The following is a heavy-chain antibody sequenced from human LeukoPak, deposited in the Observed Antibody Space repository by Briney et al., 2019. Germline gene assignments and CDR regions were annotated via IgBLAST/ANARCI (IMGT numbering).Heavy chain of an antibody. V-gene: IGHV4-38-2*02. Sequence: PSETLSLTCTVSGYSISSGYYWGWIRQPPGKGLEWIGSIYHSGSTYYNPSLKSRVTISVDTSKNQFSLKLSSVTAADTAVYYCARPVRGYSGYAGRIDYWGQGTLVTVSS. CDR3: ARPVRGYSGYAGRIDY. CDR1: GYSISSGYY. D-gene: IGHD5-12*01. CDR2: IYHSGST. J-gene: IGHJ4*02.